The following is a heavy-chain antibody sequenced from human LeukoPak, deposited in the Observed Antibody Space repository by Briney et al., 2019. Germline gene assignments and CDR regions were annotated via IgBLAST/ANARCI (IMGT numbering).Heavy chain of an antibody. V-gene: IGHV4-39*01. Sequence: NASETLSLTCTVSGGSISSSSYYWGWIRQPPGKGLEWIGSIYYSGSTYYNPSLKSRVTISVDTSKNQFSLKLSSVTAADTAVYYCARPPARDGKMGFDYWGLGTLVTVSS. CDR3: ARPPARDGKMGFDY. D-gene: IGHD5-24*01. J-gene: IGHJ4*02. CDR2: IYYSGST. CDR1: GGSISSSSYY.